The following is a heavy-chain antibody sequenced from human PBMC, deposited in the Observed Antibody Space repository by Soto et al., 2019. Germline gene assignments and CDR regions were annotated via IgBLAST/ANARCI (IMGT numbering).Heavy chain of an antibody. J-gene: IGHJ5*02. Sequence: ASVKVSCKASGYNFIDYDINWMRQSTGQGLEWMGWMTPNSGNTGYAQKSQGRVTLTRDTSIGTAYMELSSLKTEDTAVYYCSRNPYGSGLFDPWGQGTLVTVSS. D-gene: IGHD6-19*01. CDR1: GYNFIDYD. V-gene: IGHV1-8*01. CDR2: MTPNSGNT. CDR3: SRNPYGSGLFDP.